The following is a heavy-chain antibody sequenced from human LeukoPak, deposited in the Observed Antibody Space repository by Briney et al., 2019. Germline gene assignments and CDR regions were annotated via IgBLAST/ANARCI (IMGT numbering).Heavy chain of an antibody. Sequence: GGSLRLSCAASGFTFSAYAMHRVRQAPGKGLEWVAVLSYGGTNKYYADSVKGRFTISRDNSKNTMFLQMNSLRAEDTAVYHCARDRSGYANDAFDFWGQGTMVTVSS. CDR1: GFTFSAYA. CDR2: LSYGGTNK. D-gene: IGHD3-3*01. CDR3: ARDRSGYANDAFDF. V-gene: IGHV3-30-3*01. J-gene: IGHJ3*01.